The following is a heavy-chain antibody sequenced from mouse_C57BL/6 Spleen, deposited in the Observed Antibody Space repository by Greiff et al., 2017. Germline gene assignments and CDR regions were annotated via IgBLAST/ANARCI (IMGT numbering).Heavy chain of an antibody. D-gene: IGHD3-2*02. J-gene: IGHJ3*01. CDR3: ARGLKQLRLQAWFAY. Sequence: VQLQQSGPELVKPGASVKISCKASGYTFTDYYMNWVKQSHGKSLEWIGDINPNNGGTSYNQKFKGKATLTVDKSSSTAYMELRSLTSEDSAVYYCARGLKQLRLQAWFAYWGQGTLVTVSA. CDR2: INPNNGGT. V-gene: IGHV1-26*01. CDR1: GYTFTDYY.